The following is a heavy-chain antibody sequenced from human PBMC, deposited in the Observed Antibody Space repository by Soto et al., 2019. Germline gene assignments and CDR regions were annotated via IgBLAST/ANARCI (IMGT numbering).Heavy chain of an antibody. J-gene: IGHJ6*02. CDR2: ISAYNGNT. CDR1: GYTFTIYG. V-gene: IGHV1-18*01. CDR3: ARERDSSGWYYYGMDV. D-gene: IGHD6-19*01. Sequence: ASVKVSCKASGYTFTIYGISWVRQAPGQGLEWMGWISAYNGNTNYAQKLQGRVTMTTDTSTSTAYMELRSLRSDDTAVYYCARERDSSGWYYYGMDVWGQGTTVTVSS.